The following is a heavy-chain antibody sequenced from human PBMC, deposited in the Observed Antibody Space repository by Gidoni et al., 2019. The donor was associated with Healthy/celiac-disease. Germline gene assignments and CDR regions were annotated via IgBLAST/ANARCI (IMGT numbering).Heavy chain of an antibody. V-gene: IGHV1-69*12. CDR1: GGTFSSSA. Sequence: QVQLVQSGAEVKKPGSSVKVSCKASGGTFSSSAISWVRQAPGQGLEWRGGIIPIFGTANYAQKFQGRVTITADESTSTAYMELSSLRSEDTAVYYCARDIIEMATIMPDDAFDIWGQGTMVTVSS. CDR2: IIPIFGTA. J-gene: IGHJ3*02. CDR3: ARDIIEMATIMPDDAFDI. D-gene: IGHD5-12*01.